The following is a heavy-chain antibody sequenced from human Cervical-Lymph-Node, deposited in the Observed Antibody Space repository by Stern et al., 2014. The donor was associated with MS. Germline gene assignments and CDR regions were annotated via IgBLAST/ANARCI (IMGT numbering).Heavy chain of an antibody. Sequence: VQLVESGTEMKKPGASGKVSCKASGYPFTNYYMHWVRQAPGQGLEWMGIINPSAGSTSYAQKFPDRVTMTRDTSTSTVYMELSSLRSEDTAVYYCAREVAGHRLGMMDVWGQGTTVTVSS. D-gene: IGHD6-19*01. J-gene: IGHJ6*02. V-gene: IGHV1-46*01. CDR1: GYPFTNYY. CDR3: AREVAGHRLGMMDV. CDR2: INPSAGST.